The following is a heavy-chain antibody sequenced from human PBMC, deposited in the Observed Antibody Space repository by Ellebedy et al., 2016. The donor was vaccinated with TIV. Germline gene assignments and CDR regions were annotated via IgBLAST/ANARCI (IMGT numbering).Heavy chain of an antibody. J-gene: IGHJ4*02. CDR1: GYTFAGYY. CDR2: INPNTGAT. D-gene: IGHD3-10*02. Sequence: AASVQVSCKTSGYTFAGYYIHWVRQAPRHGLEWTGWINPNTGATKYAQNFQGRVTMTRATSISTTYTELSSLRSDDAAVYYCAKALSAYDYYVLEFWGQGTLLTVSS. CDR3: AKALSAYDYYVLEF. V-gene: IGHV1-2*02.